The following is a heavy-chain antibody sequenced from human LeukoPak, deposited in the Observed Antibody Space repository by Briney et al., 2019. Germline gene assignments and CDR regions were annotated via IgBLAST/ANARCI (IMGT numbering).Heavy chain of an antibody. CDR3: ATLGYCTGGDCYQDDF. CDR1: GTSFRSYY. CDR2: IFSRGGT. D-gene: IGHD2-8*02. J-gene: IGHJ4*02. Sequence: SETLSLTCTVSGTSFRSYYWNWIRQPPGQGLEWIGYIFSRGGTSYNPSLKSRATILIDTSKNQFSLSLTSVTAADTAVYYCATLGYCTGGDCYQDDFWGQGTLVTVSS. V-gene: IGHV4-59*01.